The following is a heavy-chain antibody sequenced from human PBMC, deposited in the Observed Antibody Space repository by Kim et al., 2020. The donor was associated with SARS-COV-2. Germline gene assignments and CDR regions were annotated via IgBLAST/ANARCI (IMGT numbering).Heavy chain of an antibody. CDR3: AKILSVISSTPTFDY. J-gene: IGHJ4*02. Sequence: DYVKGRFTISRDNSKNTLYLQMNSLRAEDTAVYYCAKILSVISSTPTFDYWGQGTLVTVSS. V-gene: IGHV3-30*02. D-gene: IGHD3-16*02.